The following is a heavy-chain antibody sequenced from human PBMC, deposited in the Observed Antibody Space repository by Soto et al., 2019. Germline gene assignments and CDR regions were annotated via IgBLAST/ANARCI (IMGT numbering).Heavy chain of an antibody. Sequence: QVQLQESGPGLVKPSETLSLTCTVPGGSISSYYWSWIRQPPGKGLEWIGYIYYSGSTNYNPSLKSRVTISVDTSKNQFSLKLSSVTAADTAVYYCARERYSSSWAPEYYFDYWGQGTLVTVSS. CDR2: IYYSGST. CDR3: ARERYSSSWAPEYYFDY. V-gene: IGHV4-59*01. CDR1: GGSISSYY. J-gene: IGHJ4*02. D-gene: IGHD6-13*01.